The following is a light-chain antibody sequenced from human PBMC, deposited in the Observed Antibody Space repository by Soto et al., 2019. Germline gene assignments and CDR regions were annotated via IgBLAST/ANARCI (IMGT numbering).Light chain of an antibody. CDR3: QQRSDSPPLT. J-gene: IGKJ4*01. CDR1: QSVFGY. CDR2: YAY. V-gene: IGKV3-11*01. Sequence: EVVLTQSPATLSLSPGDRATLSCRASQSVFGYLAWYQHKPGQAPRLLIYYAYKRATGVPARFSGSGSETDFTLIISSLEPEDFAVYYCQQRSDSPPLTFGGGTKVDIK.